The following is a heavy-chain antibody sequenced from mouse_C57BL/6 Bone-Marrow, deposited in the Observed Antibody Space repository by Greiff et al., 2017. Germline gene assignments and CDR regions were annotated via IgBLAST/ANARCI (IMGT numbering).Heavy chain of an antibody. CDR3: ARSSTCFYYFDY. CDR2: FHPYNDDT. J-gene: IGHJ2*01. Sequence: QVQLQQSGAELVKPGASVKMSCKASGYTFTTYPIEWMKQNHGKSLEWIGNFHPYNDDTKYNEKFKGKATLTVEQSSNTVYLELSRLTSDDSAVYYCARSSTCFYYFDYWGQGTTLTVSS. D-gene: IGHD5-1*01. CDR1: GYTFTTYP. V-gene: IGHV1-47*01.